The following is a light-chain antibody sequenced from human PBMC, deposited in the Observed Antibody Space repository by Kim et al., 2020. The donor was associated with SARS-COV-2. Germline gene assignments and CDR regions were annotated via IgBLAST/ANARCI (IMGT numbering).Light chain of an antibody. CDR3: QAWDSSTAV. Sequence: VAPGQTASITCSGDKLGDKYACWYQQKPCQSPVLVIYQDSKRPSGIPERFSGSNSGNTATLTISGTQAMDEADYYCQAWDSSTAVFGGGTQLTVL. J-gene: IGLJ2*01. CDR1: KLGDKY. CDR2: QDS. V-gene: IGLV3-1*01.